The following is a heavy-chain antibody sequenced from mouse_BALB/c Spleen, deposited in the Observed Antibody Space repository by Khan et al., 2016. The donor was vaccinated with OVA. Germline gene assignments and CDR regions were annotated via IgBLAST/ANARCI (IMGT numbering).Heavy chain of an antibody. Sequence: QVRLQQSGAELARPGASVKMSCKASGYTFTSYTIHWIKLRPGQGLEWIGYINPSNGYTNYNQKFRDKATLTADKSSTTAYMQLSSLTSDDSAVYNRVRDGAYHRNDGWFAYWGQGTLVTVSA. V-gene: IGHV1-4*01. J-gene: IGHJ3*01. D-gene: IGHD2-14*01. CDR2: INPSNGYT. CDR1: GYTFTSYT. CDR3: VRDGAYHRNDGWFAY.